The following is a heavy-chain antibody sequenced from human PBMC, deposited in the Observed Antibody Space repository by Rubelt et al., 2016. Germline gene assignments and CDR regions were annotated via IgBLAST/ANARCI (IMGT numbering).Heavy chain of an antibody. CDR2: INPNIGGT. Sequence: QVQLVQSGAEVKKPGASVKVSCKASGYTFTSYGISWVRQAPGQGLEWMGWINPNIGGTKYAIEFQGWVTMTRDTSISTDYMGLSMLRSDDTAVYYCARARWELLYGMDVWGQGTTVTVSS. V-gene: IGHV1-2*04. J-gene: IGHJ6*02. D-gene: IGHD1-26*01. CDR3: ARARWELLYGMDV. CDR1: GYTFTSYG.